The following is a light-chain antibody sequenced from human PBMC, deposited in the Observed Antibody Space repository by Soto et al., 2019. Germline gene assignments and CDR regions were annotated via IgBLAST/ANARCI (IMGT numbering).Light chain of an antibody. CDR3: YSYAGSFTYV. V-gene: IGLV2-23*01. J-gene: IGLJ1*01. CDR2: EAN. Sequence: SALTQPADVSGSAGQSITISCTGTRSDVGSYSLVSWYQQHPGKAPKLIIYEANKRPSGISHRFSGSKSGNTAFLTISGLQAEDEADYYCYSYAGSFTYVFGTGTKVTVL. CDR1: RSDVGSYSL.